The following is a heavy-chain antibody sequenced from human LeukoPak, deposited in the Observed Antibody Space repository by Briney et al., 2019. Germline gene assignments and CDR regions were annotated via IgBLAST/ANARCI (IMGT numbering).Heavy chain of an antibody. Sequence: ASVKVSCKASGYTFTSYYMHWVRQAPGQGLEWMGIINPSGGTTIYAQKFQGRVTMTEDTSTDTAYMELSRLRSEDTAVYYCATGSAVKGQGDWFDPWGQGTLVTVSS. J-gene: IGHJ5*02. CDR3: ATGSAVKGQGDWFDP. CDR2: INPSGGTT. CDR1: GYTFTSYY. V-gene: IGHV1-46*01. D-gene: IGHD3-10*01.